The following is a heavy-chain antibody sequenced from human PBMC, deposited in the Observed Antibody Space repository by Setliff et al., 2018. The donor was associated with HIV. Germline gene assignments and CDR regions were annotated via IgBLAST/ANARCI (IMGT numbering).Heavy chain of an antibody. CDR1: GGSFSGYY. V-gene: IGHV4-34*01. J-gene: IGHJ6*03. CDR3: AKGVAGLQYYYYMDV. D-gene: IGHD6-19*01. Sequence: SETLSLTCAVYGGSFSGYYWTWIRQPPGKGLEWIGEITHSGSTNYNPSLETRVTISVDTSKNQFSLKLSSVTAADTAVYYCAKGVAGLQYYYYMDVWGKGTTVTVS. CDR2: ITHSGST.